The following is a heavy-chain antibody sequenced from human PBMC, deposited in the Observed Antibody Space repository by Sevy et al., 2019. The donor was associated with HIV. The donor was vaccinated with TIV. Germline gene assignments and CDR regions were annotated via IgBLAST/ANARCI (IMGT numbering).Heavy chain of an antibody. CDR2: INPNSGGT. J-gene: IGHJ6*02. V-gene: IGHV1-2*06. D-gene: IGHD3-9*01. CDR1: GYTFTGYY. CDR3: ARDGGSTLGAYYDILTGSPRGMDV. Sequence: ASVKVSCKASGYTFTGYYMHWVRQAPGQGLEWMGRINPNSGGTNYAQKFQGRVTMTRDTSISTAYMELGRLGSDDTAVYYCARDGGSTLGAYYDILTGSPRGMDVWGQGTTVTVSS.